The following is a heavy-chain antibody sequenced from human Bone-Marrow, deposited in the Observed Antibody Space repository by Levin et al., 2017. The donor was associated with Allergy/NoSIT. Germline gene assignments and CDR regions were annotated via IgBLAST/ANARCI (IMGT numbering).Heavy chain of an antibody. CDR1: GFTFSQAW. Sequence: RTGGSLRLSCIASGFTFSQAWMSWVRHSPGKGLEWVGRLKSKADGGATDYAAPVKGRFTISRDDSKNTLYLQMDSLKTEDTAVYYCATTTPGINYFDWWGQGILVTVS. D-gene: IGHD1-14*01. J-gene: IGHJ4*02. CDR3: ATTTPGINYFDW. CDR2: LKSKADGGAT. V-gene: IGHV3-15*01.